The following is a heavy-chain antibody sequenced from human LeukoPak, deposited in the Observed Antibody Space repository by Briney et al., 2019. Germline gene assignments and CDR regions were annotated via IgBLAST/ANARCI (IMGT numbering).Heavy chain of an antibody. J-gene: IGHJ6*03. Sequence: SETLSLTCTVSGGSISSYYWSWIRQPPGKGLEWIGYIYYSGSTNYNPSLKSRVTISVDTSKNQFSLKLSSVTAADTAVYYCARDLLGYGGNSRLLKGYYYYYMDVWGKGTTVTVSS. CDR3: ARDLLGYGGNSRLLKGYYYYYMDV. CDR2: IYYSGST. V-gene: IGHV4-59*01. D-gene: IGHD4-23*01. CDR1: GGSISSYY.